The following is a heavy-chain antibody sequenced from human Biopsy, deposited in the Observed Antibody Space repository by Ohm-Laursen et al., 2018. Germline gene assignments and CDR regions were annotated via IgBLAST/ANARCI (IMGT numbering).Heavy chain of an antibody. CDR3: ARATNSTGWPYYYFYGMDV. CDR1: GASISSAAYH. J-gene: IGHJ6*02. Sequence: TLSLTCSVSGASISSAAYHWSWIRQLPGKGLEWIGYISHSGGTSYNPSLRSLVTISTDTSTNQFSLRLNSVTAADTAVYYCARATNSTGWPYYYFYGMDVWGQGTTVTVSS. V-gene: IGHV4-31*01. D-gene: IGHD2/OR15-2a*01. CDR2: ISHSGGT.